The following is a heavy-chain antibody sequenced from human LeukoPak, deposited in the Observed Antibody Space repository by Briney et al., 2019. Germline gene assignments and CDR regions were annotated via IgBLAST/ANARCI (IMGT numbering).Heavy chain of an antibody. D-gene: IGHD3-22*01. Sequence: GRSLRLSCAASGFTFSRYGMHWVRQAPGKGLEWVAFIRYDGSNKYYADSVKGRFTISRDNSKNTLYLQMNSLRAEDTAVYYCAKPSLYYYDTSGYYRYWYFDLWGRGTLVTVSS. CDR1: GFTFSRYG. J-gene: IGHJ2*01. CDR2: IRYDGSNK. V-gene: IGHV3-30*02. CDR3: AKPSLYYYDTSGYYRYWYFDL.